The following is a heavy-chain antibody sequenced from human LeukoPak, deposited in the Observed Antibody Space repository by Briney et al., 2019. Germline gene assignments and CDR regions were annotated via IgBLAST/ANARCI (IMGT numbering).Heavy chain of an antibody. Sequence: ASVKVSCKASGYTFTSYYMDWVRQAPGQGLEWMGIINPNHGTTTYAQKFQGRVTMTRDTSTSTVYMELSSLRSEDTALYYCARGDVLDRSVYNWFDPWGQGTLVIVSS. D-gene: IGHD3-22*01. CDR1: GYTFTSYY. J-gene: IGHJ5*02. V-gene: IGHV1-46*01. CDR2: INPNHGTT. CDR3: ARGDVLDRSVYNWFDP.